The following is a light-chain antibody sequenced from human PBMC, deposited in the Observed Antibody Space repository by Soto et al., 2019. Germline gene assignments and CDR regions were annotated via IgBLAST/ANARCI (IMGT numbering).Light chain of an antibody. J-gene: IGLJ2*01. V-gene: IGLV2-23*01. CDR2: EGS. CDR3: CSYAGSSTLV. CDR1: SSDVGNYNL. Sequence: QSVLTQPASVSGSPGQSITISCTGTSSDVGNYNLVSWYQQHPGKAPKLMIYEGSKRPSGVSNRFSGSKSGNTASLTISGLQAEDEADYYCCSYAGSSTLVFGGGTKLIVL.